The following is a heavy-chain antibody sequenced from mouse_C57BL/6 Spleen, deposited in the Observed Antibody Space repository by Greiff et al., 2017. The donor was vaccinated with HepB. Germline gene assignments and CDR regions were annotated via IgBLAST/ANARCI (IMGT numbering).Heavy chain of an antibody. V-gene: IGHV7-3*01. CDR2: IRNKANGYTT. Sequence: EVMLVESGGGLVQPGGSLSLSCAASGFTFTDYYMSWVRQPPGKALEWLGFIRNKANGYTTEYSASVKGRFTISRDNSQSILYLQMNALRAEDSATYYCARYRSSYDYWGQGTTLTVSS. J-gene: IGHJ2*01. CDR1: GFTFTDYY. CDR3: ARYRSSYDY. D-gene: IGHD1-1*01.